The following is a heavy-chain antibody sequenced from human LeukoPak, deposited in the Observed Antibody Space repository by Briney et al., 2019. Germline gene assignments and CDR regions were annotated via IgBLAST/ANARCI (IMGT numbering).Heavy chain of an antibody. CDR2: INSDGSST. V-gene: IGHV3-74*01. Sequence: GGSLRLSCAASGFTFSSYWMHWVRQAPGKGLVWVSRINSDGSSTSYADSVKGRFTISRDNAKNTLYLQMNSLRAEDTAVYYCAREYYYDSSGFYYYYGMGVWGQGTTVTVSS. D-gene: IGHD3-22*01. CDR1: GFTFSSYW. J-gene: IGHJ6*02. CDR3: AREYYYDSSGFYYYYGMGV.